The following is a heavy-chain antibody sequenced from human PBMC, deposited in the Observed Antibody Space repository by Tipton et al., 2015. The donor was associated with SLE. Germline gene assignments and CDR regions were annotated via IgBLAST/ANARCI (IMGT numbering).Heavy chain of an antibody. CDR3: ARGRGYSGSHFDY. J-gene: IGHJ4*02. CDR1: GGSFSGYY. CDR2: IYYSGST. Sequence: TLSLTCAVYGGSFSGYYWSWIRQPPGKGLEWIGYIYYSGSTNYNPSLKSRVTISVDTSKNQFSLKLSSVTAADTAVYYCARGRGYSGSHFDYWGQGTLVTVSS. D-gene: IGHD5-12*01. V-gene: IGHV4-59*08.